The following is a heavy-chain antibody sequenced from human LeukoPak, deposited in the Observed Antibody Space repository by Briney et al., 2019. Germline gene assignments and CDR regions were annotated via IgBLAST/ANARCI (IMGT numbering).Heavy chain of an antibody. Sequence: ASVTVSCKASGYTFTSYAMHWVRQAPGQRLEWMGWINAGNGNTNYAQKLQGRVTMTTDTSTSTAYMELRSLRSDDTAVYYCARDGPGDYGDSRAYYYGMDVWGQGTTVTVSS. CDR3: ARDGPGDYGDSRAYYYGMDV. D-gene: IGHD4-17*01. J-gene: IGHJ6*02. V-gene: IGHV1-3*01. CDR2: INAGNGNT. CDR1: GYTFTSYA.